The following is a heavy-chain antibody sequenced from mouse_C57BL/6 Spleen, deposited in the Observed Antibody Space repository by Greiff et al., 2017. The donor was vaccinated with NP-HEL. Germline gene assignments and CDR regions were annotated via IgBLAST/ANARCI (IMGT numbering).Heavy chain of an antibody. V-gene: IGHV1-18*01. D-gene: IGHD1-1*01. CDR3: ASRGYYGSSYVWYFDV. CDR1: GYTFTDYN. CDR2: INPNNGGT. J-gene: IGHJ1*03. Sequence: EVKLVESGPELVKPGASVKIPCKASGYTFTDYNMDWVKQSHGKSLEWIGDINPNNGGTIYNQKFKGKATLTVDKSSSTAYMELRSLTSEDTAVYYCASRGYYGSSYVWYFDVWGTGTTVTVSS.